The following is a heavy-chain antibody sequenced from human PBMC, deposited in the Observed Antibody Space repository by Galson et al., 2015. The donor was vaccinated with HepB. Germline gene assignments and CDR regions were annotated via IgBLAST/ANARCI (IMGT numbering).Heavy chain of an antibody. CDR2: IYYSGST. Sequence: SETLSLTCTVSGGSISSSSYYWGWIRQPPGKGLEWIGSIYYSGSTYYNPSLKSRVTISVDTSKNQFSLKLSSVTAADTAVYYCASTTGYSSSWVNIYYYYGMDVWGQGTTVTVSS. CDR3: ASTTGYSSSWVNIYYYYGMDV. CDR1: GGSISSSSYY. V-gene: IGHV4-39*01. D-gene: IGHD6-13*01. J-gene: IGHJ6*02.